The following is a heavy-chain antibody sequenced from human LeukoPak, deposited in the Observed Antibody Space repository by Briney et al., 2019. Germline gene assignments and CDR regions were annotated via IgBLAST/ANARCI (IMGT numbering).Heavy chain of an antibody. CDR2: INYSGTT. D-gene: IGHD5-24*01. CDR1: GGSISGYY. Sequence: SETLSLTCAVYGGSISGYYWSWIRQPPGKGLEWIGYINYSGTTNYNPSLKSRVTISVDTSKNQFSLKLGSVTPADTAVYYCARAAAKEMATLIWGQGTVVTVSS. J-gene: IGHJ4*02. V-gene: IGHV4-59*01. CDR3: ARAAAKEMATLI.